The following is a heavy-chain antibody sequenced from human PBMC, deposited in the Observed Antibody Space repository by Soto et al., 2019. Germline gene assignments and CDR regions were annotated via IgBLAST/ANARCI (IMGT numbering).Heavy chain of an antibody. Sequence: QVQLVESGGGVVQPEGSLRLSCAASGFSFSTYGMHWVRQAPGKGLEWVAIIWYDGSNKYYADSVKGRFTVSRDNSKNTMYLQMNSLRGEDTAVYYCVRDFSHASGFYNYFNHWGQGTLVTVSS. D-gene: IGHD6-19*01. V-gene: IGHV3-33*01. CDR3: VRDFSHASGFYNYFNH. CDR2: IWYDGSNK. CDR1: GFSFSTYG. J-gene: IGHJ1*01.